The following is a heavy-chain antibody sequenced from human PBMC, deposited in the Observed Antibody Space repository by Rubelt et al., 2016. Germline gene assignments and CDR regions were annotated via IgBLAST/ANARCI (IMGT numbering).Heavy chain of an antibody. J-gene: IGHJ6*02. Sequence: QITLKESGPTLVKPTQTLTLTCTFSGFSLTTTEVGVGWIRQPPGKALEWLAFIYWDDVERYNPSLRGRLTITKDTSRTQVVLTMTNLDPLDTATYYCARVVRSPSPLLSAYYYYDMDVWGQGTTVTVSS. CDR2: IYWDDVE. V-gene: IGHV2-5*02. CDR1: GFSLTTTEVG. D-gene: IGHD2-2*01. CDR3: ARVVRSPSPLLSAYYYYDMDV.